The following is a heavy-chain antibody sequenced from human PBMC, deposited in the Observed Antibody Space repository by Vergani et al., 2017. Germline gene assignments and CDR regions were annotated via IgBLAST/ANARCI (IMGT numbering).Heavy chain of an antibody. D-gene: IGHD3-16*01. J-gene: IGHJ4*02. Sequence: QVQLVESGGGVVQRGGSLRLSCATSGFTFSNYDMQWIRQGPGKGLEFVAFIQFDGINQYYADSVKCRFTLSRDFSKNTLYLQMNSLRTDDTATYYCAKHFRGWGIDYWGQGTQVIVSS. CDR2: IQFDGINQ. V-gene: IGHV3-30*02. CDR3: AKHFRGWGIDY. CDR1: GFTFSNYD.